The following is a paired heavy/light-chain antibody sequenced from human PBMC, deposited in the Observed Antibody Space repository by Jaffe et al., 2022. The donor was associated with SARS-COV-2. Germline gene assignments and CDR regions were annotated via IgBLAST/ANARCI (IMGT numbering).Heavy chain of an antibody. V-gene: IGHV5-10-1*03. Sequence: EVQLVQSGAEVKKPGESLRISCKGSGYSFTSYYITWVRQMPGKGLEWMGRTDPSDSYTNYSPSFQGHVTISSDKSISTAYLQWSSLKASDTAMYYCARPAAGNSDLDYWGQGTLVTVSS. D-gene: IGHD6-13*01. CDR1: GYSFTSYY. CDR2: TDPSDSYT. CDR3: ARPAAGNSDLDY. J-gene: IGHJ4*02.
Light chain of an antibody. J-gene: IGKJ3*01. CDR3: QQDYNLPFT. V-gene: IGKV3D-7*01. CDR2: GTS. CDR1: QSVSSSY. Sequence: EIVMTQSPATLSLSPGERATLSCGASQSVSSSYLSWYQQKPGQAPRLLIYGTSTRATGIPARFSGSGSGTDFTLTISSLQPEDFAVYYCQQDYNLPFTFGPGTKVDIK.